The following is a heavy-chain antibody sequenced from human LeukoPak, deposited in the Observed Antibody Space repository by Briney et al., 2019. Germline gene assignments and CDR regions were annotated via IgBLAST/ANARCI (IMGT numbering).Heavy chain of an antibody. CDR2: IKQDGSEK. V-gene: IGHV3-7*01. D-gene: IGHD4-17*01. J-gene: IGHJ5*02. CDR3: ARAPGEGWFDP. Sequence: PGGSLRLSCAASGFTFSIYWMSWVRQAPGKGLEWVASIKQDGSEKYYVDSVKGRFTISRDNAKNSLYLQMNSLRAEDTALYYCARAPGEGWFDPWGQGTLVTVSS. CDR1: GFTFSIYW.